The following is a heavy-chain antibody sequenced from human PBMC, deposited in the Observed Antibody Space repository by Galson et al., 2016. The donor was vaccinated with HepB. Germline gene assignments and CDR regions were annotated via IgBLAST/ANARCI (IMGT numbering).Heavy chain of an antibody. V-gene: IGHV5-51*01. CDR3: ATLGMGVTTDFDY. CDR2: IYPGDSDT. J-gene: IGHJ4*02. Sequence: QSGAEVTKPGESLKISCKGSGYRFTSFWIGWVRQMPGKGREWVGIIYPGDSDTRYSPSFQVQVTLSVVTTITTAYLQWGSLKASYTALYYCATLGMGVTTDFDYWGQVTLVIVSS. CDR1: GYRFTSFW. D-gene: IGHD4-17*01.